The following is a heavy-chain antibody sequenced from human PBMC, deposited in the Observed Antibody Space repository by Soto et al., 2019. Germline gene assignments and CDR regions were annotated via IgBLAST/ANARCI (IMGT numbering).Heavy chain of an antibody. Sequence: PGGSLRLSCAASGFTFSSYAMHWVRQAPGKGLEWVAVISYDGSNKYYADSAKGRFTISRDNSKNTLYLQMNSLRAEDTAVYYCARDLRWNPGDVWGQGTTVTVSS. V-gene: IGHV3-30-3*01. CDR3: ARDLRWNPGDV. J-gene: IGHJ6*02. CDR2: ISYDGSNK. D-gene: IGHD1-1*01. CDR1: GFTFSSYA.